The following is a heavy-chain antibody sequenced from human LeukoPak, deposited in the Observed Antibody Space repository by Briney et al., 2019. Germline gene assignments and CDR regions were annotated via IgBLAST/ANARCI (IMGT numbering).Heavy chain of an antibody. CDR3: ARDREQQGEDFDY. V-gene: IGHV3-21*01. D-gene: IGHD6-13*01. J-gene: IGHJ4*02. Sequence: GGSLRLSCAASGFTFSSYSMNWVRQAPGKGLEWVSSISSSSSYIYYADSVKGRFTISRDNAKNSLYLQMNSLRAEDTAVYYCARDREQQGEDFDYWGQGTLVTVSS. CDR1: GFTFSSYS. CDR2: ISSSSSYI.